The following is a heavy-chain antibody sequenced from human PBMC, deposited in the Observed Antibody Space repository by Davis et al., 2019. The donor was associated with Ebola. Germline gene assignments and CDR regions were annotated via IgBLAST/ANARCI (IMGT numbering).Heavy chain of an antibody. V-gene: IGHV3-30-3*01. CDR2: ISYDGSNK. Sequence: GESLKISCAASGFTFSSYAMHWVRQAPGKGLEWVAVISYDGSNKYYADSVKGRFTISRDNSKNTLYLQMNSLRAEDTAVYYCARRADPDYWGQGTLVTVSS. CDR3: ARRADPDY. J-gene: IGHJ4*02. CDR1: GFTFSSYA.